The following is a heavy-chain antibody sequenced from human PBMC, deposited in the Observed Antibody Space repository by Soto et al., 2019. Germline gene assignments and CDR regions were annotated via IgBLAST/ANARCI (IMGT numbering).Heavy chain of an antibody. V-gene: IGHV1-58*01. D-gene: IGHD6-19*01. J-gene: IGHJ4*02. CDR1: GFTFASSA. Sequence: VASVNVSCKASGFTFASSAVQWVRQARGQRLEWIGWIVVGSGNTNYAQKFQERVTITRDMSTSTAYMELSSLRSEDTAVYYCAADLAVAGMNFDYWGQGTLVTVSS. CDR3: AADLAVAGMNFDY. CDR2: IVVGSGNT.